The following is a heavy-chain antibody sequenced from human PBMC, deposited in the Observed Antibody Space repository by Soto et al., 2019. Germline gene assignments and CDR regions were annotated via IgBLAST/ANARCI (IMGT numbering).Heavy chain of an antibody. CDR3: AGGFLEWLSAEDFSVY. Sequence: GGSLRLSCAASGFTFSSYAMSWVRQAPGKGLEWVSAISGSGGSTYYADSVKGRFTISRDNSKNTLYLQMNSLRAEDTAVYYCAGGFLEWLSAEDFSVYWGQGTLVTVSS. J-gene: IGHJ4*02. CDR1: GFTFSSYA. CDR2: ISGSGGST. V-gene: IGHV3-23*01. D-gene: IGHD3-3*01.